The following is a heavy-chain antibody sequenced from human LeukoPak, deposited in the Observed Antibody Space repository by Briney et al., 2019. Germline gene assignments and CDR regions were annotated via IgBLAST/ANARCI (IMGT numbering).Heavy chain of an antibody. J-gene: IGHJ4*02. V-gene: IGHV3-23*01. CDR3: AKDYYDSSGYYFPSVYFDY. CDR1: GFTFSSYA. Sequence: GGSLRLSCAASGFTFSSYAMSWVRQAPGKGLEWVSAISGSGGSTYYADSVKGRFTISRDNSKNTLYLQMNSLRAEDTAVYYCAKDYYDSSGYYFPSVYFDYWGQGTLVTVSS. D-gene: IGHD3-22*01. CDR2: ISGSGGST.